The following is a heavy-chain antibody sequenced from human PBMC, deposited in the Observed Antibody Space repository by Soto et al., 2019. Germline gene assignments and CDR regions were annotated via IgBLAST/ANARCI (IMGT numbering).Heavy chain of an antibody. CDR1: GFTFSSYD. CDR2: IGTAGDT. D-gene: IGHD1-20*01. CDR3: ARGPLLTGTPYYYGMDV. Sequence: GGSLRLSCAASGFTFSSYDMHWVRQATGKGLEWVSAIGTAGDTYYPGSVKGRFTISRENAKNSLYLQMNSLRAEDTAVYYCARGPLLTGTPYYYGMDVWGQGTTVTVSS. J-gene: IGHJ6*02. V-gene: IGHV3-13*01.